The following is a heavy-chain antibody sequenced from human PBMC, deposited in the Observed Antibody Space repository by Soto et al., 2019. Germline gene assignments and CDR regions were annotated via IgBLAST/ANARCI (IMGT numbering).Heavy chain of an antibody. V-gene: IGHV3-23*01. CDR3: ASGGVIAAKEGSGMDV. J-gene: IGHJ6*02. CDR2: ISGSGGST. D-gene: IGHD2-15*01. Sequence: GGSLRLSCAASGFTFSSYAMSWVRQAPGKGLEWVSAISGSGGSTYYADSVKGRFTISRDNSKNTLYLQMNSLRAEDTAVYYCASGGVIAAKEGSGMDVWGQGTTVTVSS. CDR1: GFTFSSYA.